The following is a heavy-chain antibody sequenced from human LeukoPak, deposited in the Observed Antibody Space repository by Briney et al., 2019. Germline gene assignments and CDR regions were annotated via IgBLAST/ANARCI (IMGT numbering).Heavy chain of an antibody. CDR3: ARDQQVANYYYGMDV. D-gene: IGHD2-15*01. J-gene: IGHJ6*02. CDR1: GFTFSSYS. V-gene: IGHV3-21*01. Sequence: GGSLRLSCAASGFTFSSYSMNWVRQAPGKGLEWVSSISSSSSYIYYADSVKGRFTISRDNAKNSLYLQMNSLRAEDTAVYYCARDQQVANYYYGMDVWGQGTTVTVSS. CDR2: ISSSSSYI.